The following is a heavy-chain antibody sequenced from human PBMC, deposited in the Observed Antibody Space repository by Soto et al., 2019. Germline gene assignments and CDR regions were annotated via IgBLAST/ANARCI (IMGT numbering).Heavy chain of an antibody. CDR2: TYYRSKWYN. J-gene: IGHJ6*02. CDR3: AREDTARGYGMDV. V-gene: IGHV6-1*01. D-gene: IGHD5-18*01. CDR1: GDSVSSNSAA. Sequence: SQTLSLTCVISGDSVSSNSAAWNWISQSPSRGLEWLGRTYYRSKWYNDNAVSVKSRITINPDTSKNQFSLQLNSVTPEDTAVYYCAREDTARGYGMDVWGQGTTVTVSS.